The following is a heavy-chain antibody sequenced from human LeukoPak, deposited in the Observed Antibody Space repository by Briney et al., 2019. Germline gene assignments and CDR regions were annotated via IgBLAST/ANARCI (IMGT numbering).Heavy chain of an antibody. J-gene: IGHJ4*02. D-gene: IGHD6-19*01. CDR1: GFTFSSYA. V-gene: IGHV3-30*04. CDR2: ISYDGSNK. CDR3: ASLSEQWLDQAAGVDY. Sequence: PGRSLRLSCAASGFTFSSYAMHWVRQAPGKGLEWVAVISYDGSNKYYADSVKGRFTISRDNAKNTLYLQMNSLRAEDTAVYYCASLSEQWLDQAAGVDYWGQGTLVTISS.